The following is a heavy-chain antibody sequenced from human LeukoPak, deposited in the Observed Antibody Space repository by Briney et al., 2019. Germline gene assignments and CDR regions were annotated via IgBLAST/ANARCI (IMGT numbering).Heavy chain of an antibody. V-gene: IGHV3-33*01. D-gene: IGHD6-6*01. CDR2: IWYDGSNK. J-gene: IGHJ3*02. CDR1: GFTFSSYG. CDR3: ARPAYSSFRDDAFDI. Sequence: GGSLRLSCAASGFTFSSYGMHWVRQAPGKGLEWVAVIWYDGSNKYYADSVKGRFTISRDNSKNTLYLQMNSLRAEDTAVYYCARPAYSSFRDDAFDIWGQGTMVIVSS.